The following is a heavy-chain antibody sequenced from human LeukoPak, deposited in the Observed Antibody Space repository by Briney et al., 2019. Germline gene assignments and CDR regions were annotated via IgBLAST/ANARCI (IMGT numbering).Heavy chain of an antibody. CDR2: ISGSGGST. Sequence: GGSLRLSCAASGFTFSSYAMSWVRQAPGKGLEWVSAISGSGGSTYYADSVKGRFTISRDNSKNTLYLQMNSLRVEDTAVYYCAKGSTMIVVVPDYWGQGTLVTVSS. V-gene: IGHV3-23*01. CDR3: AKGSTMIVVVPDY. CDR1: GFTFSSYA. J-gene: IGHJ4*02. D-gene: IGHD3-22*01.